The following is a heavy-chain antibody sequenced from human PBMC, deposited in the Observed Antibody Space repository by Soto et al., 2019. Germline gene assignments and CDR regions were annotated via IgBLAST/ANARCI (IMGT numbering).Heavy chain of an antibody. Sequence: QEQLVESGGGLVKPGGSLRLSCEASGFTFSEHYMSWIRQAPGKGLEWIAYISSGGSHKDYADSVRGRFTSSRDNAKNSIYLQMNSLRDEDTAVSFCARVRGGGTDLLGPGTLVTVSS. CDR3: ARVRGGGTDL. V-gene: IGHV3-11*04. CDR1: GFTFSEHY. D-gene: IGHD3-16*01. J-gene: IGHJ5*02. CDR2: ISSGGSHK.